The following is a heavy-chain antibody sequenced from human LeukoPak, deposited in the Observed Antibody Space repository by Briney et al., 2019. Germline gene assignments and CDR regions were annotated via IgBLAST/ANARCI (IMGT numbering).Heavy chain of an antibody. D-gene: IGHD5-18*01. Sequence: ASVKVSCKASGFTFTSSAIQWVRQARGQRLEWIGWIVVGSGNTNYAQKFQERVTITRDMSTSTACMELSSLRSEDTAVYYCAARGSGYSYGFDAFDIWGQGTMVTVSS. CDR1: GFTFTSSA. CDR2: IVVGSGNT. J-gene: IGHJ3*02. V-gene: IGHV1-58*02. CDR3: AARGSGYSYGFDAFDI.